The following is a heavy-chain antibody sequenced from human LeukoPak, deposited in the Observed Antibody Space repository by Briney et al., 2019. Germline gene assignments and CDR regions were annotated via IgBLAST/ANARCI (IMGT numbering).Heavy chain of an antibody. J-gene: IGHJ4*02. Sequence: KPSETLSLTCAVYGGSFRGYYWSWIRQPPGKGLEWIGEINHSGSTNYNPSLKSRVTISVDTSKNQFSLKLSSVTAADTAVYYCARGGGDIVVVPAALDYWGQGTLVTVSS. D-gene: IGHD2-2*01. CDR2: INHSGST. V-gene: IGHV4-34*01. CDR3: ARGGGDIVVVPAALDY. CDR1: GGSFRGYY.